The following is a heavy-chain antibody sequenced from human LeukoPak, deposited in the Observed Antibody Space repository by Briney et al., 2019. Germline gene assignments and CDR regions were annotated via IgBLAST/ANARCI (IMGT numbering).Heavy chain of an antibody. CDR2: MSPNSGNT. V-gene: IGHV1-8*01. Sequence: ASVKVSCKASGYTFTSYDINWVRQATGQGLEWMGWMSPNSGNTGYAQKFQGRVTMTRNTSISTAYMELSSLRSEDTAVYYCARGTYSSGWGGFDPWGQGTLVTVSS. CDR1: GYTFTSYD. CDR3: ARGTYSSGWGGFDP. J-gene: IGHJ5*02. D-gene: IGHD6-19*01.